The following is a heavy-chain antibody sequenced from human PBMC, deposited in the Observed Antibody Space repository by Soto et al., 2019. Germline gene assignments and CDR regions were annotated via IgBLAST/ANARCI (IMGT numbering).Heavy chain of an antibody. J-gene: IGHJ4*02. CDR1: GYTFTSYD. V-gene: IGHV1-8*01. D-gene: IGHD3-16*01. CDR2: MNPNSGNT. Sequence: QVQLVQSGAEVKKPGASVKVSCKASGYTFTSYDINWVRQATGQGLEWMGWMNPNSGNTGYAQRFQGTVTMTTNTSISTAYMELNSLRSEDTAVYYCARELTSRAVDYWGKGTLVTVSS. CDR3: ARELTSRAVDY.